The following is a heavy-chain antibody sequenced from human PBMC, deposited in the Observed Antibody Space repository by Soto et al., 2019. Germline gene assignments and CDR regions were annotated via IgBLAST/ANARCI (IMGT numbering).Heavy chain of an antibody. CDR2: IYYSGST. CDR3: ARAGFLEWLDFDY. V-gene: IGHV4-30-4*01. CDR1: GGSISSGDYY. J-gene: IGHJ4*02. Sequence: PSETLSLTCTVSGGSISSGDYYWSWIRQPPGKGLGWIGYIYYSGSTYYNPSLKSRVTISVDTSKNQFSLKLSSVTAADTAVYYCARAGFLEWLDFDYWGQGTLVTVSS. D-gene: IGHD3-3*01.